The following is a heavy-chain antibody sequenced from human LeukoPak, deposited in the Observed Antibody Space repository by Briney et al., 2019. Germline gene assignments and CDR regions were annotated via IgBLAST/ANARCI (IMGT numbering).Heavy chain of an antibody. V-gene: IGHV4-61*02. CDR2: IYTSGSI. D-gene: IGHD6-19*01. CDR1: GGSISRGSHY. CDR3: ARATTQYSSGWADAFDI. Sequence: PSQTLSLTCTVSGGSISRGSHYWNWIRQSAGKGLEWIGRIYTSGSINYNPSLGSRVTISVDTSKNQFSLKLSSVTAADTAVYYCARATTQYSSGWADAFDIWGQGTMVTVSS. J-gene: IGHJ3*02.